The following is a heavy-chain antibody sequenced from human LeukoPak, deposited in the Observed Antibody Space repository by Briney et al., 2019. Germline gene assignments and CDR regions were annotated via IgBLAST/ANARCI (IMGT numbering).Heavy chain of an antibody. J-gene: IGHJ3*02. CDR1: GGSISSYY. D-gene: IGHD3-22*01. CDR2: IYYSGST. CDR3: ATFYDSSGYYAFDI. V-gene: IGHV4-59*12. Sequence: SETLSLTCTVSGGSISSYYWSWIRQPPGKGLEWIGYIYYSGSTNYNPSLKSRVTISVDTSKNQFSLKLSSVTAADTAVYYCATFYDSSGYYAFDIWGQGTMVTVSS.